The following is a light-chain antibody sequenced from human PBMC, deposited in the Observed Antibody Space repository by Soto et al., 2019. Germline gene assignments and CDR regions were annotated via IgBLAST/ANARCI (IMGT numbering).Light chain of an antibody. J-gene: IGKJ1*01. CDR2: GAS. Sequence: EIVLTQSPGTLSLSPGERATLSCRASQSVSNSYLAWYQQKPGQAPRLLIYGASSRATGIPDRFSGSGSGTDFTLTISRLEPEDFAVYYCHQYGSSPQTFGQGTKV. CDR3: HQYGSSPQT. V-gene: IGKV3-20*01. CDR1: QSVSNSY.